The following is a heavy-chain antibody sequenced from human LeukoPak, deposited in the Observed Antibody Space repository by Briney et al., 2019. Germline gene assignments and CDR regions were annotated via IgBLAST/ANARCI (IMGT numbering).Heavy chain of an antibody. V-gene: IGHV5-51*01. Sequence: RGASLQISCKGSGYSFITYWIGWVRQMPGKGLEWMGIIHPGDSDTRYSPSFQGQVTISADKSISTAYLQWSSLKASDTAIYYCATTNGGNRYYFDYWGQGTLVTVSS. CDR2: IHPGDSDT. D-gene: IGHD4-23*01. CDR1: GYSFITYW. CDR3: ATTNGGNRYYFDY. J-gene: IGHJ4*02.